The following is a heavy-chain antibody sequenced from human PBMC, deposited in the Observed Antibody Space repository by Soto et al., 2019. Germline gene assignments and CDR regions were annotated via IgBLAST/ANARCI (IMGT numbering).Heavy chain of an antibody. CDR2: IRSSSSYI. J-gene: IGHJ2*01. Sequence: EVQLVESGGGLVKPGGSLRLSCAASGFTFSRYSMNWVRQAPGKGLEWVSSIRSSSSYIYYADSVKGRFTISRDNAKKSLFLQRNSLRAEDTAVYYCAREGYYYDIRENWYFDLWGRGTLVTVSS. CDR3: AREGYYYDIRENWYFDL. CDR1: GFTFSRYS. V-gene: IGHV3-21*01. D-gene: IGHD3-22*01.